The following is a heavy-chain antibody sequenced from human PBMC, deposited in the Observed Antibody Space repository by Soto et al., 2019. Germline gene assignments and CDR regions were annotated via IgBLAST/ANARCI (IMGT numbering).Heavy chain of an antibody. J-gene: IGHJ5*02. D-gene: IGHD1-1*01. Sequence: SETLSLTCAVSGGSISTSNWWSWVRQPPGKGLEWIGEVYRTGSTNYNPSLESRLTISVDKSKNQFSLKLTSVTAADTAVYYCARDQSWHDLVWWFDPWGQGTLVTVSS. V-gene: IGHV4-4*02. CDR3: ARDQSWHDLVWWFDP. CDR1: GGSISTSNW. CDR2: VYRTGST.